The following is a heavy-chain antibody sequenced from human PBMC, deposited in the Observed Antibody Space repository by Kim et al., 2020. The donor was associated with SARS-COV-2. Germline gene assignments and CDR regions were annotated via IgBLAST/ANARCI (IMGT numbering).Heavy chain of an antibody. J-gene: IGHJ6*02. Sequence: SVKGRFTISRDNTKNTLYLQMSSLRAGDTAVYYCVKDYCSSTSCPYGMDVWGQGTTVTVSS. V-gene: IGHV3-64D*09. CDR3: VKDYCSSTSCPYGMDV. D-gene: IGHD2-2*01.